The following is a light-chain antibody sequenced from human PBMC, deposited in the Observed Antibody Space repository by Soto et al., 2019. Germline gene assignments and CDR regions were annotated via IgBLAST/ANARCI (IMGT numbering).Light chain of an antibody. Sequence: EIVLTQSPGTLSLSPGERATLSCRATQSVSSSSLAWYQQKPGQAPRLLIYGASGRPTGIPDRFSGSGSGTDFRLTISRLEPEDFAVYYCHQYGSSSWTFGQGTKVEIK. CDR2: GAS. CDR1: QSVSSSS. J-gene: IGKJ1*01. CDR3: HQYGSSSWT. V-gene: IGKV3-20*01.